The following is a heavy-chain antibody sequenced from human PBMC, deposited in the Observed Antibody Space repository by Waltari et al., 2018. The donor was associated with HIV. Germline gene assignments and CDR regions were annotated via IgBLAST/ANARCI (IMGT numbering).Heavy chain of an antibody. CDR1: GDSISGYY. J-gene: IGHJ6*02. Sequence: QVQLLESGPGLVKPSETLSLTCTVSGDSISGYYWSLIRQPAGKGLEWIGRIYTTGSTNYNPSLKSRVTMSVDTSKNQFSLNLTSVTAADTAVYYCARQGVVVITPRRDFYYGLDVWGQGTTVAVSS. V-gene: IGHV4-4*07. D-gene: IGHD3-22*01. CDR3: ARQGVVVITPRRDFYYGLDV. CDR2: IYTTGST.